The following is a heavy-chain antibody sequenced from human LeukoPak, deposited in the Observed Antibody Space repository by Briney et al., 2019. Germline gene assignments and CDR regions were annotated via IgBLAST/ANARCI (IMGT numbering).Heavy chain of an antibody. CDR2: ISAYNGNT. CDR3: ARDELYAVAGAEGGVFDY. D-gene: IGHD6-19*01. J-gene: IGHJ4*02. Sequence: ASVKVSCKASGYTFTSYGISWVRQAPGQGLEWMGWISAYNGNTNYAQKLQGRVTMTTDTSTSTAYMELRSLRSDDTAVYYCARDELYAVAGAEGGVFDYWGQGTLVTVSS. V-gene: IGHV1-18*01. CDR1: GYTFTSYG.